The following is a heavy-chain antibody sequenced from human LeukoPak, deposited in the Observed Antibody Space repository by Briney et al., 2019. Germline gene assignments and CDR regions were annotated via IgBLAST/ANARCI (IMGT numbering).Heavy chain of an antibody. V-gene: IGHV4-31*03. CDR2: IYYSGST. J-gene: IGHJ4*02. Sequence: SETLSLTCTVSGGSISSGGYYWSWIRQHPGKGLEWIGYIYYSGSTYYNPSLKSRVTISVDTSKNQFSLKLSSVTAADTAVYYCARDGSKPVVPASFDYWGQGTLVTVSS. D-gene: IGHD2-2*01. CDR1: GGSISSGGYY. CDR3: ARDGSKPVVPASFDY.